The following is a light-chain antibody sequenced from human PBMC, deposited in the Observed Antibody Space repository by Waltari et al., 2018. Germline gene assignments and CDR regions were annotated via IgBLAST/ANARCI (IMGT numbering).Light chain of an antibody. CDR1: SGVNVANHR. J-gene: IGLJ2*01. Sequence: QAVLTQPSSLSASPGASASLTCTLRSGVNVANHRIYCYHQKPGSPPQYLLRYTSDSDKQQGSGVPSRFSGSKDASANAGILLISGLQSEDEADYYCMIWRSGASEFGGGTKLTVL. CDR2: YTSDSDK. V-gene: IGLV5-45*03. CDR3: MIWRSGASE.